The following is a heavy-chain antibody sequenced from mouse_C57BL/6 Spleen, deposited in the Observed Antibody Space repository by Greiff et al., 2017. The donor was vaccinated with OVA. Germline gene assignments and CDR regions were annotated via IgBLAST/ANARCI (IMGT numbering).Heavy chain of an antibody. V-gene: IGHV1-82*01. D-gene: IGHD2-4*01. J-gene: IGHJ3*01. Sequence: VKLQESGPELVKPGASVKISCKASGYAFSSSWMNWVKQRPGKGLEWIGRIYPGAGDTNYNGKFKGKATLTADKSSSTAYMQLSSLTSEDSAVYFCARFYYDYDPFAYWGQGTLVTVSA. CDR1: GYAFSSSW. CDR3: ARFYYDYDPFAY. CDR2: IYPGAGDT.